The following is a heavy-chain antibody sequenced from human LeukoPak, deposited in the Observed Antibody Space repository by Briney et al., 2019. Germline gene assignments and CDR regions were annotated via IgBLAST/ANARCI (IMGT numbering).Heavy chain of an antibody. CDR1: GGSISSYY. J-gene: IGHJ6*03. Sequence: SETLSLTCTVSGGSISSYYWSWIRQPPRKGLEWIGYIYYSGSTNYNPSLKSRVTISVDTSKNQFSLKLSSATAADTAVYYCARGQRSDAGWGLYYYYYYIDVWGKGTTVTVSS. D-gene: IGHD3-10*01. CDR3: ARGQRSDAGWGLYYYYYYIDV. CDR2: IYYSGST. V-gene: IGHV4-59*01.